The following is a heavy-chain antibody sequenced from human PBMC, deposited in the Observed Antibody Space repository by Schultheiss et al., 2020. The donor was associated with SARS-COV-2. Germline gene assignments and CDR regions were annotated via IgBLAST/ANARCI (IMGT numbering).Heavy chain of an antibody. V-gene: IGHV3-53*01. J-gene: IGHJ3*02. D-gene: IGHD2-2*03. CDR3: ARDPGYCSSTSCSSDAFDI. CDR2: IYSGGST. CDR1: GFTVSSNY. Sequence: GGSLRLSCAASGFTVSSNYMSWVRQAPGKGLEWVSVIYSGGSTYYADSVKGRFTISRDNAKNSLYLQMNSLRAEDTAVYYCARDPGYCSSTSCSSDAFDIWGQGTMVTVSS.